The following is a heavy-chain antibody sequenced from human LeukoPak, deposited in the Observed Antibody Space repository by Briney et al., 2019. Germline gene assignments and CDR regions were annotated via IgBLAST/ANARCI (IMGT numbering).Heavy chain of an antibody. Sequence: KTSETLSLTCTVSGGSISSYYWSWIRQPPGKGLEWIGYTYYSGSTNYNPSLKSRVTISVDTSKNQFSLKLSSVTAADTAVYYCARSMNDYYYYGMDVWGQGTTVTVSS. CDR1: GGSISSYY. D-gene: IGHD2-21*01. V-gene: IGHV4-59*08. J-gene: IGHJ6*02. CDR3: ARSMNDYYYYGMDV. CDR2: TYYSGST.